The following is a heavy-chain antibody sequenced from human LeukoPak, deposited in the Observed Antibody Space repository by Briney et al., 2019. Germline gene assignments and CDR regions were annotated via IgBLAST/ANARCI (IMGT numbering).Heavy chain of an antibody. V-gene: IGHV4-61*02. Sequence: SETLSLTXTVSGGSISSGSYYWSWIRQPAGKGLEWIGRIYTSGSTNYNPSLKSRVTISVDTSKNQFSLKLSSVTAADTAVYYCARSRIQLISDWGQGTLVTVSS. D-gene: IGHD5-18*01. CDR2: IYTSGST. CDR3: ARSRIQLISD. CDR1: GGSISSGSYY. J-gene: IGHJ4*02.